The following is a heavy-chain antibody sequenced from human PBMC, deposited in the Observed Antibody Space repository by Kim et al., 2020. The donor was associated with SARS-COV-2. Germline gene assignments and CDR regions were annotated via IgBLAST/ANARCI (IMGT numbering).Heavy chain of an antibody. V-gene: IGHV3-15*01. CDR3: TTPLWFGELRYYYYGMDV. J-gene: IGHJ6*02. CDR1: GFTFSNAW. CDR2: IKSKTDGGTT. D-gene: IGHD3-10*01. Sequence: GGSLRLSCAASGFTFSNAWMSWVRQAPGKGLEWVGRIKSKTDGGTTDDAAPVKGRFTISRDDSKNTLYLQMNSLKTEDTAVYYCTTPLWFGELRYYYYGMDVWGQGTTVTVSS.